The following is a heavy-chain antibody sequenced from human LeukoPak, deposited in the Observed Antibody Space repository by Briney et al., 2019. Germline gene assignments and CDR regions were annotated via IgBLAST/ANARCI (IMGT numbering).Heavy chain of an antibody. D-gene: IGHD5-24*01. CDR3: ARGDGYISFDY. CDR2: INHSGST. J-gene: IGHJ4*02. V-gene: IGHV4-39*07. CDR1: GDSITRNTYY. Sequence: SETLSLTCTVSGDSITRNTYYWVWVRQPPGKGLEWIGEINHSGSTNYNPSLKSRVTISVDTSKNQFSLKLSSVTAADTAVYYCARGDGYISFDYWGQGTLVTVSS.